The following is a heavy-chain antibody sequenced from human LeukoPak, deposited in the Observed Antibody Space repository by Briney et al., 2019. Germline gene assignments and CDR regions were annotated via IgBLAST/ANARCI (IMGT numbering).Heavy chain of an antibody. CDR3: ARDPQGWVRFDS. Sequence: SETLSLTCTVSGASISTHYWSWIRQPPGKGLEWIGYIYSSGNTNYNPSLKGRVTISVDTSKNQFSLKLSSVTAADTAMYYCARDPQGWVRFDSWGQGILVTVSS. J-gene: IGHJ4*02. CDR1: GASISTHY. V-gene: IGHV4-59*11. CDR2: IYSSGNT. D-gene: IGHD6-19*01.